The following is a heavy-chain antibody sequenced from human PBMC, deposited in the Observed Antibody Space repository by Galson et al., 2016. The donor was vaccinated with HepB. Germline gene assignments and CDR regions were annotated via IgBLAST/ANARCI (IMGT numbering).Heavy chain of an antibody. J-gene: IGHJ4*02. CDR2: IVDGDGSVT. CDR3: SRGSDF. CDR1: GFIFRDYS. V-gene: IGHV3-74*01. Sequence: SLRLSCAASGFIFRDYSMYWVRQAPGKGLFLVSRIVDGDGSVTNYADSVKGRFTTSRDNGKNILYLQMNDLRTDDTGVYYCSRGSDFWGQGTLVTVSS.